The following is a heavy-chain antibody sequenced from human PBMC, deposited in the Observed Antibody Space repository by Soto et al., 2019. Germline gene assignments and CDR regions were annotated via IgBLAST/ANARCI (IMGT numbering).Heavy chain of an antibody. CDR3: AREYYYDSIPYYNDPFDI. CDR2: IKQDGRES. CDR1: GFTFSSYW. Sequence: GGSLRLSCAASGFTFSSYWMSWVRQAPGKGLEWVANIKQDGRESYYVDSVKGRFTISRDNAKNSLYQQMNRLRAEDTAVYYSAREYYYDSIPYYNDPFDIWGQGTMFTVSS. J-gene: IGHJ3*02. D-gene: IGHD3-22*01. V-gene: IGHV3-7*01.